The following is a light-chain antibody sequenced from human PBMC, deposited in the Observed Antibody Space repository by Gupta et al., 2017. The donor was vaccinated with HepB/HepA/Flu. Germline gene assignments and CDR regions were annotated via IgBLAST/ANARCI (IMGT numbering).Light chain of an antibody. J-gene: IGKJ1*01. V-gene: IGKV1-9*01. CDR1: QGISSY. CDR2: AAS. Sequence: QLIQSPSLLSASVGDRDTITCRASQGISSYLAWYQQKPGKAPKLLIYAASTLESGVSSRFSGSGSGTEFTLTISSLQPEDFATYYCQQLNSYPPMFGQGTKVDIK. CDR3: QQLNSYPPM.